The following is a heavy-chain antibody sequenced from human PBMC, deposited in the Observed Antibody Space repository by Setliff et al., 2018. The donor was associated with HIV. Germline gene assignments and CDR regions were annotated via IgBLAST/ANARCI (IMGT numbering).Heavy chain of an antibody. D-gene: IGHD2-2*01. V-gene: IGHV4-59*11. CDR2: IYLGETT. J-gene: IGHJ5*02. CDR1: SGYMSGHF. Sequence: PSETLSLTCTVSSGYMSGHFWTWVRQTPGEGLEWIGNIYLGETTNYNPSLKSRATISLDTSKRQFSLKVTSVTAADTAVYYCARDPGGLYCRDTSCQGGCFDPWGQGTLVTVST. CDR3: ARDPGGLYCRDTSCQGGCFDP.